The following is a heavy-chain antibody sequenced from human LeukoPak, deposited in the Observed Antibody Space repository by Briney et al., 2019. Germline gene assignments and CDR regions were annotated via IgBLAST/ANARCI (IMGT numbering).Heavy chain of an antibody. CDR2: IRYDGSNK. CDR1: GFTFSSYG. D-gene: IGHD2-2*01. Sequence: PGGSLRLSCAASGFTFSSYGMHWVRQAPGKGLEWVAFIRYDGSNKYYADSVKGRFTISGDNSKNTLYLQMNSLRAEDTAVYYCAKGVVVRHCSSTSCYGNYMDVWGKGTTVTVSS. J-gene: IGHJ6*03. CDR3: AKGVVVRHCSSTSCYGNYMDV. V-gene: IGHV3-30*02.